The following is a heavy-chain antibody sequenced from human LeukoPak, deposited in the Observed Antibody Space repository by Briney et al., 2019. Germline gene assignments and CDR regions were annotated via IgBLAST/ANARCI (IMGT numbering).Heavy chain of an antibody. CDR2: IRYDGSNK. D-gene: IGHD3-9*01. J-gene: IGHJ4*02. CDR1: GFTFSSYG. CDR3: AKDSGSYDILTGYDY. V-gene: IGHV3-30*02. Sequence: PGGSLRLSCAASGFTFSSYGMHWVRQAPGKGLEWVAFIRYDGSNKYYADSVKGRFTISRDNSKNTLYLQMNSLRAEDTAVYYCAKDSGSYDILTGYDYWGQGTLVTVSS.